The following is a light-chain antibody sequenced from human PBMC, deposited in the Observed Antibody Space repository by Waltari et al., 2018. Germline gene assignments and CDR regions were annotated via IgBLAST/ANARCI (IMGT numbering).Light chain of an antibody. J-gene: IGKJ5*01. CDR1: QSVASY. Sequence: EIVLTQSPVTLSLSPGERATLSCRASQSVASYLAWYQQKRGQPPRLLIYDTSNRATGIPARFSGSGSGTDFTLTISSLEPDDFAVYFCQLRIKWPPEITFGQGTRLEIK. CDR3: QLRIKWPPEIT. CDR2: DTS. V-gene: IGKV3-11*01.